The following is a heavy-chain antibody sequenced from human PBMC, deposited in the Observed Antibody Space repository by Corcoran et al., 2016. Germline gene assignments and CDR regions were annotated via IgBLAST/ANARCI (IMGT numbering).Heavy chain of an antibody. D-gene: IGHD3-9*01. CDR1: GYSFTSYW. CDR2: IYPGDSDT. Sequence: EVQLVQSGAEVKKPGESLKISCKGSGYSFTSYWIGWVRQMPGKGLEWMGIIYPGDSDTRYSPSFQGQVTISADKSISTAYRQWSSLKASDTALYYCARHFYDILTGYPIGMDVWGQGTTVTVSS. CDR3: ARHFYDILTGYPIGMDV. V-gene: IGHV5-51*01. J-gene: IGHJ6*02.